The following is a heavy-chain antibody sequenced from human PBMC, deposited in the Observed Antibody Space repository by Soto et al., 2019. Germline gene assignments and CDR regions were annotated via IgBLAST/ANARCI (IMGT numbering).Heavy chain of an antibody. CDR3: AREESVADLKRFDH. CDR1: GFTFSQYA. D-gene: IGHD5-12*01. CDR2: ILYDGTIE. V-gene: IGHV3-30-3*01. Sequence: GGSRRLSCPASGFTFSQYALNWVRQGPGKGLEWVAVILYDGTIEHYADSVKGRFTVSRDNSKNTVYLQMDSLTPEDTGVISCAREESVADLKRFDHWGHGTLVTVSS. J-gene: IGHJ5*02.